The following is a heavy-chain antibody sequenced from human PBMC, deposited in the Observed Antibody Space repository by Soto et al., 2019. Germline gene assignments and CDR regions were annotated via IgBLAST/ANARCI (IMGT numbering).Heavy chain of an antibody. CDR1: GFTFTSLA. J-gene: IGHJ4*02. D-gene: IGHD1-26*01. V-gene: IGHV3-23*01. Sequence: GGSLRLSCGASGFTFTSLAMSWVRQAPGKGLEWVSVISAGGGVTYYADSVKGRFTISRDNSKNTLYLQMNSLRADDTAVYYCAKDTSGSYSAIGYWGQGTPVTVSS. CDR3: AKDTSGSYSAIGY. CDR2: ISAGGGVT.